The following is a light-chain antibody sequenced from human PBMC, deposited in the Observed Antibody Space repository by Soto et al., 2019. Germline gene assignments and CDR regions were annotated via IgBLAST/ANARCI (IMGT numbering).Light chain of an antibody. CDR1: SRSLS. J-gene: IGLJ1*01. V-gene: IGLV1-44*01. CDR3: AGRDDSLSGLYV. CDR2: SNY. Sequence: QSVLTQPPSASGTPGQRVTISCSASSRSLSVDWYQHLPGTAPKLLIYSNYQRPSGVPDRFSGSKSGTSASLVISGLQSEDDADYYCAGRDDSLSGLYVFGTGTKVTVL.